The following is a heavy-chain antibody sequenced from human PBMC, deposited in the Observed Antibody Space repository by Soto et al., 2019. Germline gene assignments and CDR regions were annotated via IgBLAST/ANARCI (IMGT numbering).Heavy chain of an antibody. CDR1: GDTFSFYS. D-gene: IGHD3-10*01. J-gene: IGHJ4*02. CDR3: ATSYGSGYRAFDY. Sequence: QVQLVQSGAEVKRPGSSVKVSCKASGDTFSFYSINWVRHAPGLGLEWMGRVNPILSMSNYAPRFQGRVTMTADKSTTTAYMELSGLRSEDTAMYYCATSYGSGYRAFDYWGQGALVTVSS. CDR2: VNPILSMS. V-gene: IGHV1-69*04.